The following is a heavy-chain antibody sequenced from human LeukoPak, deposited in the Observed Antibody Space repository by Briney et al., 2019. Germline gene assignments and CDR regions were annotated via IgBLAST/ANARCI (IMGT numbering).Heavy chain of an antibody. V-gene: IGHV1-24*01. Sequence: ASVKVSCKVSGYTLTELSMHWVRQAPGKGLEWMGGFDPEDGETIYAQKFQGRVTMTEDTSTDTAYMELSSLRPEDTAVYYCVTFTYDSSGYSFEVADYWGQGTLVTVSS. CDR3: VTFTYDSSGYSFEVADY. J-gene: IGHJ4*02. CDR1: GYTLTELS. CDR2: FDPEDGET. D-gene: IGHD3-22*01.